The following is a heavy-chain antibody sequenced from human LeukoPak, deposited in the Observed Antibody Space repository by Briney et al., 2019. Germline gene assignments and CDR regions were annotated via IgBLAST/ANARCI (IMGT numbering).Heavy chain of an antibody. CDR3: ASRSHRKAFDI. J-gene: IGHJ3*02. Sequence: GASVKVSCKTSEATFGSYDINWVRQALGQGLEWMGRIIPVLGATNYAQKFQGTVTLTADTSTNTVYMELSNLRSEDTALYFCASRSHRKAFDIWGKGQWSPSPQ. CDR2: IIPVLGAT. CDR1: EATFGSYD. V-gene: IGHV1-69*04. D-gene: IGHD1-14*01.